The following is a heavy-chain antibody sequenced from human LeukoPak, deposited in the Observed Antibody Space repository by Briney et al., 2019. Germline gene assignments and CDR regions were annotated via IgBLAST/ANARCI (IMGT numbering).Heavy chain of an antibody. CDR1: GYTFTVYY. J-gene: IGHJ4*02. Sequence: GASVKVSCKASGYTFTVYYMHWVRQAPGQGLEWMGWINPNSGGTNYAQKFQGRVTMTRDTSISTAYMELSSLRSEDTAVYYCATEPRITGTTTDYWGQGTLVTVSS. V-gene: IGHV1-2*02. CDR2: INPNSGGT. D-gene: IGHD1-7*01. CDR3: ATEPRITGTTTDY.